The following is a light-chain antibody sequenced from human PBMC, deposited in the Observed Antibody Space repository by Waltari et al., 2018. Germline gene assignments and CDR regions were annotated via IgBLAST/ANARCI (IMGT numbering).Light chain of an antibody. Sequence: EIVLTQSPATLSLSPGERATLSCRASQSVSSYLAWYQQKPGQAPRLLIYDASNRATGIPARFSGSGSGTDFTLTISSLEPEDFAVYYCQQRSNWRSNTFGQGTKLEIK. CDR2: DAS. CDR3: QQRSNWRSNT. V-gene: IGKV3-11*01. J-gene: IGKJ2*01. CDR1: QSVSSY.